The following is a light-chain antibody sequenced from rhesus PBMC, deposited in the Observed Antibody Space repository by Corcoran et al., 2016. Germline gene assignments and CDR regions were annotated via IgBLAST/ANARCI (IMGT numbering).Light chain of an antibody. J-gene: IGKJ1*01. CDR3: QQHNNYPPT. V-gene: IGKV1-33*01. Sequence: DIQMTQSPSSLSASVGDKVTITCRASQGISNALAWYQQKPGKAPNPLVYAASTLKRGVPSRFSGTGSGTAFTLTISSLQPEVFAVYCCQQHNNYPPTFGQGSKVEIK. CDR1: QGISNA. CDR2: AAS.